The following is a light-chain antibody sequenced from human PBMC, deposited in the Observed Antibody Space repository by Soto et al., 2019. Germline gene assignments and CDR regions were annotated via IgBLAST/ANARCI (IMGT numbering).Light chain of an antibody. V-gene: IGLV2-14*01. Sequence: QSALTQPASVSGSPGQSITISCTGTSXDVGGYNYVSWYQQHPGKAPKLMIYEVSNRPSGVSNRFSGSKSGNTASLTISGLQAEDEADYYCSSYTSSSTSSYVFGTGTKLTVL. CDR1: SXDVGGYNY. J-gene: IGLJ1*01. CDR2: EVS. CDR3: SSYTSSSTSSYV.